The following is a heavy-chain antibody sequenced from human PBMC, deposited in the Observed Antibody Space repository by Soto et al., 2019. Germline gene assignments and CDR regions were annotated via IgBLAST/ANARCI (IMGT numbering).Heavy chain of an antibody. CDR1: GGSISSGDYY. D-gene: IGHD3-22*01. V-gene: IGHV4-30-4*01. J-gene: IGHJ4*02. Sequence: PSETLSLTCTVSGGSISSGDYYWSWIRQPPGKGLEWIGYIYYSGSTYYNPSLKSRVTISVDTSKNQFSLKLSSVTAADTAVYYYDSTGYYRTFDYWGPGTLVTVSS. CDR2: IYYSGST. CDR3: DSTGYYRTFDY.